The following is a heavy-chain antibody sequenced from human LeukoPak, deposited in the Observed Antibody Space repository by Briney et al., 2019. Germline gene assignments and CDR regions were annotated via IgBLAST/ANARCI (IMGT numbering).Heavy chain of an antibody. V-gene: IGHV3-23*01. D-gene: IGHD2-8*01. CDR3: ARASYCSNGVCYLVEY. Sequence: GGSRRLSCGASGFTFSSYAMSWVRQAPGKGLEGVSSSSGGGDNTYYADSVKGRFTISRDNSKNTLYLQMNSLRAEDTAVYYCARASYCSNGVCYLVEYWGQGTLVTVSS. J-gene: IGHJ4*02. CDR2: SSGGGDNT. CDR1: GFTFSSYA.